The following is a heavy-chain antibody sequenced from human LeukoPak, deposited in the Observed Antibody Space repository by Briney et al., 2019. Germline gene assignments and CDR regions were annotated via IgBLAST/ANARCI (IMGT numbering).Heavy chain of an antibody. CDR2: ITATGGTT. CDR1: GFTFSSYA. Sequence: PGGSLRLSCAASGFTFSSYAMSWVRQAPGKGLEWVSGITATGGTTYYADSVKGRFTISRDNSKNTLYLQMNSLRAEDTAVYYCARSTSSEYDIYHFDYWGQGTLVTVSS. D-gene: IGHD3-9*01. CDR3: ARSTSSEYDIYHFDY. V-gene: IGHV3-23*01. J-gene: IGHJ4*02.